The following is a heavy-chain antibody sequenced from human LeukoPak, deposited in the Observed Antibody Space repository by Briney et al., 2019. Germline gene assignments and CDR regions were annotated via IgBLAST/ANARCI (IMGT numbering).Heavy chain of an antibody. CDR1: GFPFSSYA. CDR3: AKATGYLL. J-gene: IGHJ4*02. CDR2: VSNSDDST. Sequence: GSLRLSCAASGFPFSSYAMSWVRQAPGKGLEWVSTVSNSDDSTYYADSVKGRFTISRDNSENTPFLRMNSLRAEDTAVYYCAKATGYLLWGQGTLVIVSS. D-gene: IGHD1-14*01. V-gene: IGHV3-23*01.